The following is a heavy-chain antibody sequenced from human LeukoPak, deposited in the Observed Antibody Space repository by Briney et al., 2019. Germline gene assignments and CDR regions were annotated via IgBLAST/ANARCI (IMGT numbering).Heavy chain of an antibody. CDR3: ARLGRGGQAFDI. CDR1: GGSFSGYY. CDR2: INHSGST. J-gene: IGHJ3*02. D-gene: IGHD3-10*01. V-gene: IGHV4-34*01. Sequence: PSETLSLTCAVYGGSFSGYYWSWIRQPPGKGLEWIGEINHSGSTNYNPSLKSRVTISVDTSKNQFSLKLSSVTAADTAVYYCARLGRGGQAFDIWGQGTMVTVSS.